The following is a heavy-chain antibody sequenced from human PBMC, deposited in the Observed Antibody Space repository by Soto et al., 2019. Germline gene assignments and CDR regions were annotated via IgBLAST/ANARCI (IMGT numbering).Heavy chain of an antibody. D-gene: IGHD2-2*01. Sequence: GGSLRLSCAASGFIFENFGMSWVRQAPGKGLEWISSISGSGFKKYYADSVKGRFTISRDNSKSTVYLELNNLSAEDTAVYHCAKNQGIELVPLATVDWFDPWGQGSVVTVS. CDR3: AKNQGIELVPLATVDWFDP. CDR2: ISGSGFKK. J-gene: IGHJ5*02. CDR1: GFIFENFG. V-gene: IGHV3-23*01.